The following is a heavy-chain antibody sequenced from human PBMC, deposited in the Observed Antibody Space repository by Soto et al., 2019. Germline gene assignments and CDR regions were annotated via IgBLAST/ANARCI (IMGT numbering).Heavy chain of an antibody. CDR1: GGSISSYY. CDR2: IYYSGST. CDR3: ARTPLWRFDP. D-gene: IGHD2-21*01. J-gene: IGHJ5*02. V-gene: IGHV4-59*01. Sequence: QVQLQESGPGLVKPSETLSLNCTVSGGSISSYYWSWIRQPPGKGLEWIGYIYYSGSTNYNPSLKSRVTISVDTSKNQFSLKLSSVTAADTAVYYCARTPLWRFDPWGQGTLVTVSS.